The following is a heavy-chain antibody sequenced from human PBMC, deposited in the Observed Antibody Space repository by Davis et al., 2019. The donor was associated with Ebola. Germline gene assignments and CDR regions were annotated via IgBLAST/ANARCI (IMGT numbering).Heavy chain of an antibody. J-gene: IGHJ4*02. CDR3: ATRTHTNSDLDS. CDR1: GATFSSYA. CDR2: IIPILGTT. D-gene: IGHD1-14*01. Sequence: SVKVSCKASGATFSSYAISWVRQAPGQGLEWMGGIIPILGTTNYAQKFQGRVTITADESTGSAFMELRSLRSDDTAIYYCATRTHTNSDLDSWGQGTLVSVSS. V-gene: IGHV1-69*13.